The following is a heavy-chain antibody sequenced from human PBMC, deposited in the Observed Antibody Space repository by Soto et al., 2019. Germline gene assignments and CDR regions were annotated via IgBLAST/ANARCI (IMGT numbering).Heavy chain of an antibody. D-gene: IGHD2-15*01. CDR2: IYYSGST. V-gene: IGHV4-39*01. CDR3: ARGGYCSGASCAYMGHYYYYGMDV. J-gene: IGHJ6*02. CDR1: GGSLSRSNYY. Sequence: SETLSLPCTVSGGSLSRSNYYWGWIRQPPGKGLEWIGSIYYSGSTYYNPSLKSRVTISVDTSKNQFSLKLSSVTAADTAMYYCARGGYCSGASCAYMGHYYYYGMDVWGQGTTVT.